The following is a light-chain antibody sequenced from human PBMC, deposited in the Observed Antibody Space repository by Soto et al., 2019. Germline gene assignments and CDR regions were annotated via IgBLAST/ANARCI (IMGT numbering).Light chain of an antibody. CDR2: GAS. J-gene: IGKJ4*02. Sequence: EIVLTQSPATLSLSPGERATLSCRASQSVSSYLAWLQQKPGQAPRLLIYGASNKATGIPARFSGSGSGTDFAHTSSSLEAEDVAVYYCQQRSRWPLPFGGGTKVEIQ. V-gene: IGKV3-11*01. CDR1: QSVSSY. CDR3: QQRSRWPLP.